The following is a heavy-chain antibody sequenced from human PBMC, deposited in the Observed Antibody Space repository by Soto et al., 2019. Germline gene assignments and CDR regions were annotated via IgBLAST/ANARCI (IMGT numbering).Heavy chain of an antibody. CDR3: ARDSVAAPRGY. CDR1: GFTVSSNY. J-gene: IGHJ4*02. V-gene: IGHV3-53*01. D-gene: IGHD6-13*01. CDR2: IFSGGST. Sequence: EVQLVESGGGLIQPGGSLRLSCAASGFTVSSNYMSWVRQAPGKGLEWVSVIFSGGSTYYADSVKGRFTISRDNSKNTLYLQMNSLRAEDTAVYYCARDSVAAPRGYWGQGTLVTVSS.